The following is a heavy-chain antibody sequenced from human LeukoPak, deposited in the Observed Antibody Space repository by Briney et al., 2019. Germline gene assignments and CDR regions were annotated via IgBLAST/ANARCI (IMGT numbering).Heavy chain of an antibody. CDR1: GGSFSGYY. D-gene: IGHD1-1*01. CDR2: INHSGST. J-gene: IGHJ4*02. CDR3: ARYVPVRTGTTRASFDY. V-gene: IGHV4-34*01. Sequence: SETLSLTCAVYGGSFSGYYCTWIRQPPGKGLEFIGEINHSGSTNYKPSLKSRVTIALDTSKNHLSLRLSSVTAADTAVYYCARYVPVRTGTTRASFDYWGQGTLVTVSS.